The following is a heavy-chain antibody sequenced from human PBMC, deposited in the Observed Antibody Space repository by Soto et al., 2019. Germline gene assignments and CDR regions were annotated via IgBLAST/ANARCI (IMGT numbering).Heavy chain of an antibody. J-gene: IGHJ6*02. Sequence: QITLKESGPTLVNPTQTLTLTCTFSGFSLSTSGVGVGWIRQPPGKALEWLALIYWNDDKRYSPSLKSRLTITKDTSKNQVVLTMTNMDPVDTATYYCAHRTGGYHYPPWGVWGQGTTVTVSS. CDR1: GFSLSTSGVG. V-gene: IGHV2-5*01. CDR3: AHRTGGYHYPPWGV. CDR2: IYWNDDK. D-gene: IGHD1-1*01.